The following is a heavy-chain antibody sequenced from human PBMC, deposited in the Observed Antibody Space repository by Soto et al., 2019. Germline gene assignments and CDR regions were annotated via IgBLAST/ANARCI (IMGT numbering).Heavy chain of an antibody. CDR3: ARDRRVPAAANYYYYYGMDV. J-gene: IGHJ6*02. CDR2: ISSSSSYI. D-gene: IGHD2-2*01. CDR1: GFTFSSYS. Sequence: EVQLVESGGGLVKPGGSLRLSCAASGFTFSSYSMNWVRQAPGKGLEWVSSISSSSSYIYYADSVKGRFTISRDNAKNSLYLQMNSLRAEDTAVYYCARDRRVPAAANYYYYYGMDVWGQGTTVTVSS. V-gene: IGHV3-21*01.